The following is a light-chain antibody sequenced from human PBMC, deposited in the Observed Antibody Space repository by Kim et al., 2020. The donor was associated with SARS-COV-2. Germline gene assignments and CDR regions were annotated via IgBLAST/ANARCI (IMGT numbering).Light chain of an antibody. CDR3: NSRDSNDNVV. J-gene: IGLJ2*01. Sequence: QQKPGQAPILVIYGKNNRPSGIPDRFSGSSSGNTASLTITCTQAGDEADYYCNSRDSNDNVVFGG. CDR2: GKN. V-gene: IGLV3-19*01.